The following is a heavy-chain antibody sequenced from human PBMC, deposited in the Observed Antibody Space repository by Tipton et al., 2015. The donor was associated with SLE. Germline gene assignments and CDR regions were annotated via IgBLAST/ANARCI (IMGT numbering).Heavy chain of an antibody. CDR2: IYYSGST. Sequence: TLSLTCTVSGGSISSGSYYWSWIRQPAGKGLEWIGYIYYSGSTNYNPSLKSRVTISVDTSKNQFSLKLSSVTAADTAVYYCARSPGGSDYWGQGTLVTVSS. CDR1: GGSISSGSYY. J-gene: IGHJ4*02. CDR3: ARSPGGSDY. D-gene: IGHD3-10*01. V-gene: IGHV4-61*10.